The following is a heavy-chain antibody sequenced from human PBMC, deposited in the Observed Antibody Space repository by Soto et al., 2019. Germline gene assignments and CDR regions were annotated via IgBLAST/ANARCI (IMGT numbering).Heavy chain of an antibody. Sequence: DVHLVESGGGLVQPGGSLRLSCAASGFDFSAYAMSWVRQAPGKGLQRVSGLGGSNDDKHYADSVRGRFAVSRDNSKNTLYLQMNSLRGEDTAVYYCAKDGIAKNGVWDYFDMSGQGTRVTVSS. CDR2: LGGSNDDK. CDR3: AKDGIAKNGVWDYFDM. CDR1: GFDFSAYA. J-gene: IGHJ3*02. V-gene: IGHV3-23*04. D-gene: IGHD2-8*01.